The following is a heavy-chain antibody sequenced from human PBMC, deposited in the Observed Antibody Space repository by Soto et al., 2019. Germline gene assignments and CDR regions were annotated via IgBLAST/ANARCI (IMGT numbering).Heavy chain of an antibody. CDR1: GGSISSGGYY. D-gene: IGHD6-6*01. Sequence: SETLSLTCTVSGGSISSGGYYWSWIRQHPGKGLEWIGYIYYSGSTYYNPSLKSRVTISVDTSKNQFSLNLNSVTAADTAVYYCARAAPSRISSYGMDVWGQGTTVTVSS. CDR2: IYYSGST. CDR3: ARAAPSRISSYGMDV. J-gene: IGHJ6*02. V-gene: IGHV4-31*03.